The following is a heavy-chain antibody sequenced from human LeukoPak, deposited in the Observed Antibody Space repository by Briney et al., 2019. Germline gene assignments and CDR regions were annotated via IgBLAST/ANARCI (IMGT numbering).Heavy chain of an antibody. CDR3: ARQTGDKGIDY. D-gene: IGHD7-27*01. V-gene: IGHV5-51*01. CDR2: INPGDSDA. Sequence: GESLKISCKGSGYSFSNYWIGWVRQMPGKGLEWMGIINPGDSDARYSPSFQGQVTISADKSINTAYLQWSSLRASDTAIYYCARQTGDKGIDYWGQGTLVTVSS. J-gene: IGHJ4*01. CDR1: GYSFSNYW.